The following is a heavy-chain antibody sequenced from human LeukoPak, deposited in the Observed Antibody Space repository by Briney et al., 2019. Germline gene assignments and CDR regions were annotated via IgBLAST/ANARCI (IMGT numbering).Heavy chain of an antibody. D-gene: IGHD6-13*01. CDR2: IYYSGST. CDR3: ARRVSGYSSSWYERYFNY. Sequence: SETLSLTCTVSGGSISSSSYYWGWIRQPPGKGLEWIGSIYYSGSTYYNPPPKSRVTISVDTSKNQFSLKLSSVTAADTAVYYCARRVSGYSSSWYERYFNYWGQGTLVTVSS. V-gene: IGHV4-39*01. CDR1: GGSISSSSYY. J-gene: IGHJ4*02.